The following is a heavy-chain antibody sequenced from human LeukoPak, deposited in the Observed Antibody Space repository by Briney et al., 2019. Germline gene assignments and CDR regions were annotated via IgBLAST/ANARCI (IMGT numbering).Heavy chain of an antibody. CDR1: GGSFSGYY. V-gene: IGHV4-34*01. J-gene: IGHJ4*02. D-gene: IGHD3-22*01. CDR2: INHSGST. Sequence: ASETLSLTCAVYGGSFSGYYWSWIRQPPGKGLEWIGEINHSGSTNYNPSLKSRVTISVDTSKSQFSLKLNSMTAADTAVYYCAGGAQTYYDKAPVDYWGQGALVTVSS. CDR3: AGGAQTYYDKAPVDY.